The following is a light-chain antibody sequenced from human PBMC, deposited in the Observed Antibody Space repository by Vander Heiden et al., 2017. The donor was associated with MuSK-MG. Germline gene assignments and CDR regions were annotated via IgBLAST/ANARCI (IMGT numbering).Light chain of an antibody. CDR2: RDS. J-gene: IGLJ2*01. CDR1: NIGSKN. CDR3: QVWDSRVV. Sequence: SYELTQPLSVSVALGQTARITCGGNNIGSKNVHWYQQKPGQAPVLVIYRDSNRPSGIPERFSGSNSGNTATQTISRAQAGDEADYYCQVWDSRVVFGGGTKLTVL. V-gene: IGLV3-9*01.